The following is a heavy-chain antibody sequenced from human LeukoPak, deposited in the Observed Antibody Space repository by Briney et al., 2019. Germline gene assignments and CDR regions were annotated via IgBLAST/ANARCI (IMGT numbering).Heavy chain of an antibody. Sequence: GESLRLSCAPYGYPLSIYAMSRVRQAPGKGLEWVSAISGSGVSTYYGDSVKGRFTITRDNSKNTLYLQMNSLRVEDTAVYYCAKGLKTLGDYWGQGTLVTVSS. CDR3: AKGLKTLGDY. CDR1: GYPLSIYA. D-gene: IGHD3-16*01. J-gene: IGHJ4*02. V-gene: IGHV3-23*01. CDR2: ISGSGVST.